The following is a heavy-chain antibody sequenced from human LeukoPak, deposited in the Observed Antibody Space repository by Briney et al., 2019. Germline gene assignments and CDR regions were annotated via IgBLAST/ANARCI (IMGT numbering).Heavy chain of an antibody. CDR2: INPNSGGT. J-gene: IGHJ3*02. CDR1: GYTFTGYY. CDR3: ARHYYDSSGYPNDAFDI. V-gene: IGHV1-2*02. Sequence: ASVKVSCKASGYTFTGYYMHWVRQAPGQGLEWMGWINPNSGGTNYAQKFQGRVTMTRDTSISTAYMELSRLRSDDTAVYYCARHYYDSSGYPNDAFDIWGQGTMVTVSS. D-gene: IGHD3-22*01.